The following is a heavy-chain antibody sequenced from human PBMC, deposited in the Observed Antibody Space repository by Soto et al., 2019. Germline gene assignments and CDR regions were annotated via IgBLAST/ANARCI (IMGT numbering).Heavy chain of an antibody. J-gene: IGHJ3*02. D-gene: IGHD2-21*02. CDR1: ADIFNNYY. CDR3: AKHCGGDCSNGFDI. V-gene: IGHV1-46*02. Sequence: ASVKVSCKTSADIFNNYYMHWVRQAPGQRLEWMGVMTPSDGSTNYAQSFQGRVTMTRDTSTRTVYVELSSLRSEDTAVYYCAKHCGGDCSNGFDIWGQGTKVTVS. CDR2: MTPSDGST.